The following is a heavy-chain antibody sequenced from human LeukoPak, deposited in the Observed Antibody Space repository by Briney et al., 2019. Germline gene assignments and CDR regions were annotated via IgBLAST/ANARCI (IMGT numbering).Heavy chain of an antibody. J-gene: IGHJ5*02. Sequence: ASVKVSCKASGYTFTSYGISWVRQAPGQGLEWMGWISAYNGNTNYAQKLQGRVTMTTDTSTSTAYMELRSLRSDDTAVYYCARSGEYYYDSSGYTLPWGQGTLVTVSS. CDR3: ARSGEYYYDSSGYTLP. V-gene: IGHV1-18*01. D-gene: IGHD3-22*01. CDR1: GYTFTSYG. CDR2: ISAYNGNT.